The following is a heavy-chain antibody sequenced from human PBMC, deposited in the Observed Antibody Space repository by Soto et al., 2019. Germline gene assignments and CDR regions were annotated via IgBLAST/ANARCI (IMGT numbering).Heavy chain of an antibody. Sequence: SETLSLTCTVSGGSISSGDYYWSWIRQHPGKGLEWIGYIYYSGSTYYNPSLKSRVTISVDTSKNQFSLKLSSVTAADTAVYYCAREWVMVRRVINVSWFASWGQGTLVTFS. CDR2: IYYSGST. CDR3: AREWVMVRRVINVSWFAS. V-gene: IGHV4-31*03. J-gene: IGHJ5*01. D-gene: IGHD3-10*01. CDR1: GGSISSGDYY.